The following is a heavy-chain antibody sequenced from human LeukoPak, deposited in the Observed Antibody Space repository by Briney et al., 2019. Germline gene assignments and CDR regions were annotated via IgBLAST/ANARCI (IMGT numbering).Heavy chain of an antibody. CDR3: ARDPGQKRIYNWFDP. CDR1: GYTFTSYA. J-gene: IGHJ5*02. CDR2: INAGNGNT. Sequence: ASVKVSCKASGYTFTSYAMHWVRQAPGQRLEWMGWINAGNGNTKYSQKFQGRVTITRDTSASTAYMELCSLRSEDTAVYYCARDPGQKRIYNWFDPWGQGTLVTVSS. D-gene: IGHD2/OR15-2a*01. V-gene: IGHV1-3*01.